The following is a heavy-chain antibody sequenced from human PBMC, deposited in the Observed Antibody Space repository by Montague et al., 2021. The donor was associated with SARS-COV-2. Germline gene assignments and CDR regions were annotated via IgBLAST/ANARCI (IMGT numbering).Heavy chain of an antibody. CDR3: ARGRGDTTDVLVVFTGAAQYLDS. CDR1: GGSFSAYY. V-gene: IGHV4-34*01. Sequence: SETLSLTCAVYGGSFSAYYWTWIRQPPGKGLEWLGEVNHSGRINYNPSPKSRITISVDTSKNQFSLRLNSVTAADTAAYYCARGRGDTTDVLVVFTGAAQYLDSWGQGTLVPVSS. J-gene: IGHJ4*02. D-gene: IGHD2-15*01. CDR2: VNHSGRI.